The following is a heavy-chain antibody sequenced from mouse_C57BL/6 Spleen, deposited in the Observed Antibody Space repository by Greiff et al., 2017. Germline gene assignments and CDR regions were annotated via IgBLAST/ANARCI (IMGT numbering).Heavy chain of an antibody. V-gene: IGHV1-82*01. CDR2: IYPGDGDT. Sequence: VKLQQSGPELVKPGASVKISCKASGYAFSSSWMNWVKQRPGKGLEWIGRIYPGDGDTNYNGKFKGKATLTADKSFSTAYMQLSSLTSEDSAVDFCARTYDSQYYDYMDYWGQGTSVTVSS. CDR1: GYAFSSSW. D-gene: IGHD2-3*01. CDR3: ARTYDSQYYDYMDY. J-gene: IGHJ4*01.